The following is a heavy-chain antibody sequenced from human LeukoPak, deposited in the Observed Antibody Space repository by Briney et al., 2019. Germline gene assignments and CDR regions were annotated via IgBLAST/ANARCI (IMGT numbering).Heavy chain of an antibody. J-gene: IGHJ6*02. CDR1: GYTFTGYY. D-gene: IGHD2-2*01. V-gene: IGHV1-2*02. Sequence: ASVKVSCKASGYTFTGYYMHWVRQAPGQGLEWMGWINPNSGGTNYAQKSQGRVTMTRDTSISTAYMELSRLRSDDTAVYYCAEGYCSSTSCPTRGDYYGMDVWGQGTTVTVSS. CDR3: AEGYCSSTSCPTRGDYYGMDV. CDR2: INPNSGGT.